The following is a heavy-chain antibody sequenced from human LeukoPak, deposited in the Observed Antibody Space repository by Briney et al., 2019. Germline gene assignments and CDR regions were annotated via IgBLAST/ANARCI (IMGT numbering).Heavy chain of an antibody. Sequence: GGSLRLSCAASGFTFTTYAMGWVRQAPGKGLVWVARIHGDGDNISYADSVRGRFAISRDNAKDTLYLHMNSLRPEDTAVYYCARAQVGAPTDLWGQGTLVTVSS. CDR2: IHGDGDNI. J-gene: IGHJ5*02. CDR3: ARAQVGAPTDL. V-gene: IGHV3-74*01. D-gene: IGHD1-26*01. CDR1: GFTFTTYA.